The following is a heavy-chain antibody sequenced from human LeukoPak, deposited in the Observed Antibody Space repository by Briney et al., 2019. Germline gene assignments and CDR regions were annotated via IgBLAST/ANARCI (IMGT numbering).Heavy chain of an antibody. Sequence: ASVKVSCKASGYTFTSYGISWVRQAPGQGLEWMGWISAYNGNTNYAQELQGRVTMTTDTSTSTAYMELRSLRSDDTAVYYCARVVVITIPNWFDPWGQGTLVTVSS. CDR1: GYTFTSYG. J-gene: IGHJ5*02. CDR3: ARVVVITIPNWFDP. D-gene: IGHD3-22*01. CDR2: ISAYNGNT. V-gene: IGHV1-18*01.